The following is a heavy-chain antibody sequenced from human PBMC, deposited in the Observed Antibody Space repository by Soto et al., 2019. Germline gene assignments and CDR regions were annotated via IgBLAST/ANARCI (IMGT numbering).Heavy chain of an antibody. V-gene: IGHV4-39*01. CDR3: ARPDTSIVVPAAISPLFAFDI. D-gene: IGHD2-2*01. J-gene: IGHJ3*02. CDR1: GGSISSSSYY. Sequence: QLQLQESDPGLVKPSETLSLTCTVSGGSISSSSYYWGWIRQPPGKGLEWIGSIYYSGSTYYNPSLKSRVTISVDTSKNQFSLKLSSVTAADTAVYYCARPDTSIVVPAAISPLFAFDIWGQGTMVTVSS. CDR2: IYYSGST.